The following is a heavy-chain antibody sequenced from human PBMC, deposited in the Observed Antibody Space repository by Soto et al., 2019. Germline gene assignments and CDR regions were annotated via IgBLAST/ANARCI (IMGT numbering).Heavy chain of an antibody. D-gene: IGHD3-3*01. V-gene: IGHV3-7*03. CDR2: LSPDGSTK. CDR3: AKDLYYDFWSGYYTFPY. J-gene: IGHJ4*02. CDR1: GLSFSSSW. Sequence: PGGSLRLSCVASGLSFSSSWMSWVRQVPGRGLEWVAELSPDGSTKGYMDAVKGRVTISRDNAKNSLYLQMNSLRAEDTALYYCAKDLYYDFWSGYYTFPYWGQGTLVTVSS.